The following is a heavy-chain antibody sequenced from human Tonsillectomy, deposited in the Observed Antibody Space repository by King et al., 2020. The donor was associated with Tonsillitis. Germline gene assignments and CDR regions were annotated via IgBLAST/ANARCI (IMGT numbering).Heavy chain of an antibody. D-gene: IGHD3-3*01. Sequence: VQLVESGGGLVKPGGSLRLSCAASGFTFSTYSMNWVRQAPGKGLEWVSSISSSSSYIYYADSVKGRFTISRDNAKNSLYLQMNSLIAEDTAVYYCARYKSAYYTFDAFDFWGQGTMVTVSS. CDR3: ARYKSAYYTFDAFDF. V-gene: IGHV3-21*01. J-gene: IGHJ3*01. CDR1: GFTFSTYS. CDR2: ISSSSSYI.